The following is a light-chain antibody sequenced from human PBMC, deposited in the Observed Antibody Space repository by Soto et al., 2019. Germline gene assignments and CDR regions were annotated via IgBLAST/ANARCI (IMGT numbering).Light chain of an antibody. CDR1: QSVNNY. CDR2: DAS. J-gene: IGKJ1*01. Sequence: EGVLTQSPATLSLSPGERATLSCRASQSVNNYLAWYQQKPGQAPRLLIFDASNRATGIPARFSGSGSGTDFTLTISSLEPEDVAGYYCQERNTWWTFGQGTKVEVK. V-gene: IGKV3-11*01. CDR3: QERNTWWT.